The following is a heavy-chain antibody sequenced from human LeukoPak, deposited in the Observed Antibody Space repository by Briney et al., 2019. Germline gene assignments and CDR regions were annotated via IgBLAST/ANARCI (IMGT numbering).Heavy chain of an antibody. CDR1: GYTFTSYA. CDR3: ARVPANYYDSSGYSEGLYYFDY. CDR2: INTNTGNP. V-gene: IGHV7-4-1*02. J-gene: IGHJ4*02. Sequence: GASVKVSCKASGYTFTSYAMNWVRQAPGQGLEWMGWINTNTGNPTYAQSFTGRFVFSLDTSVSTAYLQISSLKAEDTAVYYCARVPANYYDSSGYSEGLYYFDYWGQGTLVTVSS. D-gene: IGHD3-22*01.